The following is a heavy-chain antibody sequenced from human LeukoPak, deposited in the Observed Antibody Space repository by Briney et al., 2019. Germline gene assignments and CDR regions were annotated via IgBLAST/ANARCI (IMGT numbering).Heavy chain of an antibody. D-gene: IGHD2-15*01. V-gene: IGHV1-69*13. CDR1: GGTFSSYA. J-gene: IGHJ6*03. CDR2: IIPIFGTA. Sequence: SMKVSCKASGGTFSSYAISWVRQAPGQGLEWMGGIIPIFGTANYAQKFQGRVTITADESTSTAYMELSSLRSEDTAVYYCARGSGQVAVGLYYYYYMDVWGKGTTVTVSS. CDR3: ARGSGQVAVGLYYYYYMDV.